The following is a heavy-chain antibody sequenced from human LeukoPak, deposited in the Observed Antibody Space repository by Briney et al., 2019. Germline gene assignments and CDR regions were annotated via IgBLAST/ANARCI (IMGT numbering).Heavy chain of an antibody. CDR1: GGSISSGGYY. D-gene: IGHD6-13*01. V-gene: IGHV4-31*03. J-gene: IGHJ6*03. CDR2: IYYSGST. CDR3: ARQLGSSWPPYYYYMDV. Sequence: PSETLSLTCTVSGGSISSGGYYWSWIRQHPGKGLEWIGYIYYSGSTYYNPSLKSRVTISVDTSKNQFSLKLSSVTAADTAVYYCARQLGSSWPPYYYYMDVWGKGTTVTVSS.